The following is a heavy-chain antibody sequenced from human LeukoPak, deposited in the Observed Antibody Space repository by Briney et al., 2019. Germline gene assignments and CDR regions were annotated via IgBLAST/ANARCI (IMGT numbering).Heavy chain of an antibody. Sequence: PMASVKVSCKASGYTFTDYGISWVRQAPGQGLEWMGWISAYNGNTNYAQKLQGRVTMTTDTSTSTAYMELRSLRSDDTAVYYCARWLGYCSGGSCHRPLDYWGQGTLVTVSS. D-gene: IGHD2-15*01. CDR3: ARWLGYCSGGSCHRPLDY. J-gene: IGHJ4*02. CDR1: GYTFTDYG. CDR2: ISAYNGNT. V-gene: IGHV1-18*01.